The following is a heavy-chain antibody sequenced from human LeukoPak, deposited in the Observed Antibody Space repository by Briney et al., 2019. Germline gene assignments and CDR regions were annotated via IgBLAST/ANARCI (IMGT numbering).Heavy chain of an antibody. Sequence: ASVKVSCKASGGTFSSYAISWVRQAPGQGLEWMGWINPNSGGTNYAQKFQGRVTMTRDTSISTAYMELSRLRSDDTAVYYCARDRRQWLPPEYAFDIWGQGTMVTVSS. CDR2: INPNSGGT. J-gene: IGHJ3*02. D-gene: IGHD6-19*01. CDR3: ARDRRQWLPPEYAFDI. V-gene: IGHV1-2*02. CDR1: GGTFSSYA.